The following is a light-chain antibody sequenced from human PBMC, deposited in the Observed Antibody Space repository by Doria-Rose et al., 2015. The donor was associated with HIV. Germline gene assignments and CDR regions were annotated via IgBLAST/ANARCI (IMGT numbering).Light chain of an antibody. J-gene: IGKJ2*01. CDR1: QSVSSNY. CDR2: GAS. V-gene: IGKV3-20*01. Sequence: SPGTLSLSPGERATLSCRASQSVSSNYVAWYQQRPGQAPRLHIYGASSRATGIPDRFSGSGSGTDSNLTISSLEPEDFATYYCQQYGTSPYTFGQGTRVEIK. CDR3: QQYGTSPYT.